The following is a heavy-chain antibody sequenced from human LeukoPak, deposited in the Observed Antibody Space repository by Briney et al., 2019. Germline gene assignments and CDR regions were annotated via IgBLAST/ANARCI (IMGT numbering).Heavy chain of an antibody. D-gene: IGHD6-19*01. V-gene: IGHV1-2*02. CDR1: GYTFTGYY. Sequence: ASVKVSRKASGYTFTGYYMHWVRQAPGQGLEWMGWINPNSGGTNYAQKFQGRVTMTRDTSISTAYMELSRLRSDDTAVYYCARALRTFSSGWYSGFDYWGQGTLVTVSS. J-gene: IGHJ4*02. CDR3: ARALRTFSSGWYSGFDY. CDR2: INPNSGGT.